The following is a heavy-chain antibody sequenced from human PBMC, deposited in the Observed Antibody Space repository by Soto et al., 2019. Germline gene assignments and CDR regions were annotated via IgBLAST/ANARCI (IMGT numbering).Heavy chain of an antibody. J-gene: IGHJ4*02. Sequence: GGSLRLSCAASGFTFSSDGMSWVRQAPGKGLEWVSSISGSGGSTYYADSVKGWFTISRDNSKNMLYLQMNSLRAEDTAVYYCAKDHPRSPKSNLDYWGQGTLVTVSS. CDR3: AKDHPRSPKSNLDY. V-gene: IGHV3-23*01. CDR1: GFTFSSDG. CDR2: ISGSGGST.